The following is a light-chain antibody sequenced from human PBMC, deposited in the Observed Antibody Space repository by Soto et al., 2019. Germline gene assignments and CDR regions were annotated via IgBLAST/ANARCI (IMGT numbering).Light chain of an antibody. CDR2: GAS. J-gene: IGKJ4*01. V-gene: IGKV3-15*01. CDR1: QSVGRN. CDR3: QQYNHWPPLT. Sequence: EIVMTQSPATLSVSPGERATLSCRASQSVGRNLAWYQQKPGQAPRLLIYGASTRATGIPARFSGSGSGTECTLTISSLQSEDFAIYSCQQYNHWPPLTFGGWTKVEIK.